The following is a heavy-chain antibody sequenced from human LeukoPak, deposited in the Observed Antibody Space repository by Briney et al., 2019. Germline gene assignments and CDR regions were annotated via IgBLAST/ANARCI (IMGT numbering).Heavy chain of an antibody. V-gene: IGHV3-48*03. CDR2: ISSGGTTI. CDR1: GFTFSSYD. Sequence: GGSLRLSCAASGFTFSSYDMNWVRQAPGKGLEWVSYISSGGTTIYYADSVKGRFTISRDNAKNSMPLQTNSLRADDTAVYYCTRGPFDYWGQGTLVTVSS. J-gene: IGHJ4*02. CDR3: TRGPFDY.